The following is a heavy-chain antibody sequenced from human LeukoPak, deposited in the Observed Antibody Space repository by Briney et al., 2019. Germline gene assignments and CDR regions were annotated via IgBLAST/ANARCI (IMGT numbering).Heavy chain of an antibody. D-gene: IGHD3-10*01. J-gene: IGHJ4*02. CDR2: IYYSGST. V-gene: IGHV4-59*01. CDR1: GGSISSYY. CDR3: ARALRGVFSFDY. Sequence: RPSETLSLTCTVSGGSISSYYWSWIRQPPGKGLEWIGYIYYSGSTNYNPSLKSRVTISVDTSKNQFSLKLSSVTAADTAVYYCARALRGVFSFDYWGQGTLVTVSS.